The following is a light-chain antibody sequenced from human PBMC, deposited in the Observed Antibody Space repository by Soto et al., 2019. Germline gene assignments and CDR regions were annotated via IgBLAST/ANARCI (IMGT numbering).Light chain of an antibody. CDR2: DVS. CDR1: SSDVGGYNY. V-gene: IGLV2-14*01. J-gene: IGLJ2*01. Sequence: QSALTQPASVSGSPGQSITISCTGTSSDVGGYNYVSWYQQHPGKAPKLMIYDVSNRPSGVSNRFSGSKSGNTASLTISGLQAEYEAAYYCSSYTSSSTLVVFGGGTKLTVL. CDR3: SSYTSSSTLVV.